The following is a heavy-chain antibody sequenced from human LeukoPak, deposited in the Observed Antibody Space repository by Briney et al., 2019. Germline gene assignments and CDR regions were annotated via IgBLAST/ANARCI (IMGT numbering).Heavy chain of an antibody. Sequence: ASVKVSCKASGYTFTGHYMHWVRQAPGQGLEWMGWINPKSGGTDYAQKFQGRVTMTRDTSISTAYMELSRLRSDDTAVYYCARDRPIDNYDSSGYGDPFDIWGPGTMVTVSS. V-gene: IGHV1-2*02. J-gene: IGHJ3*02. CDR3: ARDRPIDNYDSSGYGDPFDI. D-gene: IGHD3-22*01. CDR2: INPKSGGT. CDR1: GYTFTGHY.